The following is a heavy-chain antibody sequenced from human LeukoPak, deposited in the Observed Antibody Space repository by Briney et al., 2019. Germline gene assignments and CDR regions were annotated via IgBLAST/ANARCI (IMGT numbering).Heavy chain of an antibody. D-gene: IGHD5-18*01. V-gene: IGHV3-9*01. J-gene: IGHJ4*02. CDR3: AKSGGAMALDYFDY. CDR2: ISWNSGSI. CDR1: GFTFDDYA. Sequence: GGSLRLSCAASGFTFDDYAMHWVRQAPGKGLEWVSGISWNSGSIGYADSVKGRFTISRDNAKNSLYLQMNSLRAEDTALYYCAKSGGAMALDYFDYWGQGTLVTVSS.